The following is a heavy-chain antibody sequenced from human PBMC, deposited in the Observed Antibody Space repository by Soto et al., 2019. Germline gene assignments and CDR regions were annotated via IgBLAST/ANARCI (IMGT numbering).Heavy chain of an antibody. CDR3: ARALSTIFGVVRNWFDP. CDR1: GGSISSGGYY. D-gene: IGHD3-3*01. V-gene: IGHV4-31*03. CDR2: IYYSGST. Sequence: SETLSLTCTVSGGSISSGGYYWSWIRQHPWKGLEWIGYIYYSGSTYYNPSLKSRVTISVDTSKNQFSLKLSSVTAADTAVYYCARALSTIFGVVRNWFDPWGRGXLVTVYS. J-gene: IGHJ5*02.